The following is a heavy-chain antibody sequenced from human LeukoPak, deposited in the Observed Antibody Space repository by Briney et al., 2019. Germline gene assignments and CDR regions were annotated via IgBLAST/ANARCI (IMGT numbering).Heavy chain of an antibody. V-gene: IGHV4-4*03. CDR1: GGSLSSINW. D-gene: IGHD3-10*01. Sequence: PPETLSLTCALSGGSLSSINWWSWVRQPPGKGLEWIGEIYHSGSTNYNPSLKSRVTISVDKYKNQLSLKLSSVTAADTAVYYCARDYYGSGSYYIGAFDIWGEGTMVTVSS. CDR2: IYHSGST. J-gene: IGHJ3*02. CDR3: ARDYYGSGSYYIGAFDI.